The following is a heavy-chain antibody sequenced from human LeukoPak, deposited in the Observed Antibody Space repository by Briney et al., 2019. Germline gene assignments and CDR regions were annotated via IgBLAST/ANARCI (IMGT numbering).Heavy chain of an antibody. V-gene: IGHV1-2*02. Sequence: GASVKVSCKVSGYTFNAYYLHWVRQAPGQGLEWMGWINPNSGGTNYAQKFQGRVTLTRDTSISTAYMEMSRLRSDDTAVYYCATVHSSGWYYDYWGQGTLVTVSS. J-gene: IGHJ4*02. CDR1: GYTFNAYY. D-gene: IGHD6-19*01. CDR2: INPNSGGT. CDR3: ATVHSSGWYYDY.